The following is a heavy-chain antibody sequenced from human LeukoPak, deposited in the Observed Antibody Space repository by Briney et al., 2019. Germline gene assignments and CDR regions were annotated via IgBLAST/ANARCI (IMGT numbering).Heavy chain of an antibody. CDR1: GFTFSSYA. CDR2: ISGSGGST. J-gene: IGHJ4*02. D-gene: IGHD3-22*01. CDR3: AKVRSDSSGYYYLFSY. Sequence: PGGSLRLSCAASGFTFSSYAMSWVRQAPGKGLEWDSAISGSGGSTYYADSVKGRFTISRDNSKNTLYLQMNSLRAEDTAVYYCAKVRSDSSGYYYLFSYWGQGTLVTVSS. V-gene: IGHV3-23*01.